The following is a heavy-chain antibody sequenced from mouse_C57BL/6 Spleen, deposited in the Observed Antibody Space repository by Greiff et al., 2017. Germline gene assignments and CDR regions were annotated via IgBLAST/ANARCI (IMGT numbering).Heavy chain of an antibody. CDR2: IDPNSGGT. CDR3: ARSEDYYGSSSGYFDY. J-gene: IGHJ2*01. CDR1: GYTFTSYW. Sequence: QVQLQQPGAELVKPGASVKLSCKASGYTFTSYWMHWVKQRPGRGLEWIGRIDPNSGGTKYNEKFKSKATLTVDKPSSTAYMQLSSLTSEDSAVYYCARSEDYYGSSSGYFDYGGQGTTLTVSS. D-gene: IGHD1-1*01. V-gene: IGHV1-72*01.